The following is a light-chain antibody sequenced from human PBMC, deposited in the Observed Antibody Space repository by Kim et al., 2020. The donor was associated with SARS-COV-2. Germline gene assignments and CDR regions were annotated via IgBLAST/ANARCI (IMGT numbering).Light chain of an antibody. CDR1: SLRSYF. J-gene: IGLJ1*01. CDR2: AKN. V-gene: IGLV3-19*01. CDR3: NCRHSSGRSYV. Sequence: ALGQTLRITCPGDSLRSYFANWYQQKPGQAPVVVIYAKNNRPSGIPDRFSGSGSGNTASLTITGAQAEDEADYYSNCRHSSGRSYVFGTGTKVTVL.